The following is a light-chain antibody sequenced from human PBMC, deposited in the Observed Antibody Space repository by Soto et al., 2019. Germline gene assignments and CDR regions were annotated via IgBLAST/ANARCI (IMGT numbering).Light chain of an antibody. CDR3: SSYTRSTTNV. Sequence: QSALTQPASVSGSPGQSITISCTGTSSDIGGYNFVSWYQQHPGKAPKLMIFEVSKRPSGVSNRVSGSKSGNTASLTISGLQAEDEADYYCSSYTRSTTNVFGPGTKVSVL. CDR1: SSDIGGYNF. J-gene: IGLJ1*01. CDR2: EVS. V-gene: IGLV2-14*01.